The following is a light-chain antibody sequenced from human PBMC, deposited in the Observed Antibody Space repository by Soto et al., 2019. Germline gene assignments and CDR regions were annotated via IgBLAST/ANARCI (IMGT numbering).Light chain of an antibody. V-gene: IGKV1-39*01. Sequence: DIPMTQSPSSLSASVGDRVTITCRASQSSSSYLNWYQQKPGKAPKLLIYAASSLQSGVPSRFSGSGSGTDFTLTISSLQPEDFATYYCQQSYSTPLITFGQGTRLEIK. J-gene: IGKJ5*01. CDR2: AAS. CDR3: QQSYSTPLIT. CDR1: QSSSSY.